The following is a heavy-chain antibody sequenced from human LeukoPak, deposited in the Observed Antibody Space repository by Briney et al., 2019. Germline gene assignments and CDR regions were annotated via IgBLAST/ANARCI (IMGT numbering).Heavy chain of an antibody. J-gene: IGHJ4*02. D-gene: IGHD1-26*01. CDR2: ISYDGSNK. CDR3: AKEVGANY. V-gene: IGHV3-30*18. Sequence: GGSLRLSCAASGFTFSSYGMHWVRQAPGKGLEWVAVISYDGSNKYYADSMKGRFTISRDNSKNTLYLQMNSLRAEDTAVYYCAKEVGANYWGQGTLVTVSS. CDR1: GFTFSSYG.